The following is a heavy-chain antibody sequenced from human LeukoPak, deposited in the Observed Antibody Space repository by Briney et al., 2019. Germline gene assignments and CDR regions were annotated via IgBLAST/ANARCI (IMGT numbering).Heavy chain of an antibody. Sequence: HPGGSLRLSCAASGFTFSSYAMSWVRQAPGKGLEWVSAISGSGGSTYYADSVKGRFTISRDNSKITLYLQMNSLRAEDTAVYYCAKVRANRFASFDYWGQGTLVTVSS. CDR1: GFTFSSYA. J-gene: IGHJ4*02. CDR3: AKVRANRFASFDY. V-gene: IGHV3-23*01. CDR2: ISGSGGST. D-gene: IGHD1/OR15-1a*01.